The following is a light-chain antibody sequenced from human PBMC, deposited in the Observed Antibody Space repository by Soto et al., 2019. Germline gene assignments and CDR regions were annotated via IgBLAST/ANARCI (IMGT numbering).Light chain of an antibody. Sequence: PLLSPCASATLSCRPSQSVSSNNLAWYQQRPGQAPRVVIYGASTRATGIPERFSGSGSGTDFTPTISRLEPEDFAVYYCQQDGMFTLNFGA. CDR1: QSVSSNN. CDR2: GAS. CDR3: QQDGMFTLN. J-gene: IGKJ3*01. V-gene: IGKV3-20*01.